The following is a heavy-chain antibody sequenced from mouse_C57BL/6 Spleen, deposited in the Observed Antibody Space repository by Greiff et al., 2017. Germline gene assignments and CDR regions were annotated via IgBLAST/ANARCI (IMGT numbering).Heavy chain of an antibody. D-gene: IGHD2-4*01. Sequence: VNLVESGPGLVQPSQSLSITCTVSGFSLTSYGVHWVRQSPGKGLEWLGVIWSGGSTDYNAAFISRLSISKDKSKSQVFFKMNSLQADDTAIYYSARRGNYDYDWFAYWGQGTLVTVSA. CDR2: IWSGGST. CDR1: GFSLTSYG. J-gene: IGHJ3*01. CDR3: ARRGNYDYDWFAY. V-gene: IGHV2-2*01.